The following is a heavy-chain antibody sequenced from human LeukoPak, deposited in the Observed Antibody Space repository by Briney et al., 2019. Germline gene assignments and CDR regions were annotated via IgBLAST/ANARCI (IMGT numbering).Heavy chain of an antibody. CDR3: ARSQPLRYFDWLFSY. CDR2: IYYSGST. J-gene: IGHJ4*02. Sequence: GSLRLSCAASGFTFSSYAMSWVRQAPGKGLEWIGYIYYSGSTNYNPSLKSRVTISVDTSKNQFSLKLSSVTAADTAVYYCARSQPLRYFDWLFSYWGQGTLVTVSS. V-gene: IGHV4-59*01. D-gene: IGHD3-9*01. CDR1: GFTFSSYA.